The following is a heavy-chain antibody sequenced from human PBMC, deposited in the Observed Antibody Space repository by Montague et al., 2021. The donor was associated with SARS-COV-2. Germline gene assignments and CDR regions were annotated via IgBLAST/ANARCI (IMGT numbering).Heavy chain of an antibody. Sequence: TLSLTCTVSGGSISSGSYYWSWIRQPAGKGLEWIGRIYTSGSTNYNPSLKSRVTISVDTSKNQFSLKLSSVTAADTAVYYCARATLCITMIVVVMTAIDYYFDYWGQGNLVTVSS. V-gene: IGHV4-61*02. CDR2: IYTSGST. CDR3: ARATLCITMIVVVMTAIDYYFDY. J-gene: IGHJ4*02. CDR1: GGSISSGSYY. D-gene: IGHD3-22*01.